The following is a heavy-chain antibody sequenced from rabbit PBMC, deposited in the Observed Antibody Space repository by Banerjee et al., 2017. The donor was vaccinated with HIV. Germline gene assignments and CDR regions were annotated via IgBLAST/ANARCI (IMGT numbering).Heavy chain of an antibody. D-gene: IGHD4-1*01. Sequence: QEQLEESGGDLVKPEGSLTLTCTASGFSFNNNCFMCWVRQAPGKGLEWIACIYAGSTGDTYYASWAKGRFTISKASSTTVTLQMTSLTAADTATYFCARRVYIGGWDDDFWGPGTLVTVS. CDR3: ARRVYIGGWDDDF. V-gene: IGHV1S45*01. CDR2: IYAGSTGDT. J-gene: IGHJ6*01. CDR1: GFSFNNNCF.